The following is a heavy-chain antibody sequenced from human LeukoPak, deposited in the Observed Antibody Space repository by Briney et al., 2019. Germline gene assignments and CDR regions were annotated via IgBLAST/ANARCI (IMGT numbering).Heavy chain of an antibody. CDR3: ATYTNWVAGDV. CDR1: GFRFSDSW. CDR2: IKPDGTEE. D-gene: IGHD3-16*01. J-gene: IGHJ6*01. V-gene: IGHV3-7*01. Sequence: GGSLRLSCAASGFRFSDSWMSWVRQAPGKGPEWVANIKPDGTEEYSVDSVKGRFNVSRDNARNSLFLQMNSLRVEDTALYYCATYTNWVAGDVWGQGTTVCVSS.